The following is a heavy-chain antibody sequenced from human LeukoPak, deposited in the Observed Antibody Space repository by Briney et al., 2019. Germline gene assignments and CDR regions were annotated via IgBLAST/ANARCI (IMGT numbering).Heavy chain of an antibody. CDR1: GFTFRSYA. V-gene: IGHV3-30-3*01. Sequence: GGSLRLSCAASGFTFRSYAMHWVRQAPGKGLEWVAVISYDGSNKYYADSVKGRFTISRDNSKNTLYLQMNSLRAEDTAVYYCARDPTVAGRAYYYGMDVWGQGTTVTVSS. CDR2: ISYDGSNK. CDR3: ARDPTVAGRAYYYGMDV. J-gene: IGHJ6*02. D-gene: IGHD6-19*01.